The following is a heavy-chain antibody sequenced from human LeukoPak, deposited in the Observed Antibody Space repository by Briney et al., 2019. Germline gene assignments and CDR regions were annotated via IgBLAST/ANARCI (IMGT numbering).Heavy chain of an antibody. V-gene: IGHV4-59*01. CDR3: AGDRRYCSGGSCTDPYYYGMDV. CDR1: GGSISSYY. D-gene: IGHD2-15*01. J-gene: IGHJ6*02. CDR2: IYYSGST. Sequence: SETLSLTCTVSGGSISSYYWSWIRQPPGKGLEWIGYIYYSGSTNYNPSLKSRVTISVDTSKNQFSLKLSSVTAADTAVYYCAGDRRYCSGGSCTDPYYYGMDVWGQGTTATVSS.